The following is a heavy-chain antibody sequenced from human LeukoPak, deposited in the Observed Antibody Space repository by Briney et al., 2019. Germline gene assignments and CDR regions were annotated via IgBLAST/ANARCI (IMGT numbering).Heavy chain of an antibody. CDR1: GGSRSDTTYY. V-gene: IGHV4-39*01. CDR3: ASPSKMVISRGGFDI. D-gene: IGHD3-22*01. Sequence: SETLSLTCTVSGGSRSDTTYYWAWIRQPPGKGLEWIGSIYFSETKYNPSLKTRIIISGDTSRNQFSLKLSSVTAADTAVYYCASPSKMVISRGGFDIWGQGTMVTVSA. J-gene: IGHJ3*02. CDR2: IYFSET.